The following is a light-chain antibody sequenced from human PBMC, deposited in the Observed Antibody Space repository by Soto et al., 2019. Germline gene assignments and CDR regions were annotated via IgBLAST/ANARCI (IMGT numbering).Light chain of an antibody. V-gene: IGKV3-20*01. CDR2: GAS. CDR1: QSVSSSY. Sequence: EIVLTQSPGTLSLSPGERVTLSCRASQSVSSSYLAWYQQKPGQAPRLLIYGASSRATGIPDRFSGSGSGTEFTLTISRLEPEDFEVYYCQQYGSSLRTFGQGTKVDI. CDR3: QQYGSSLRT. J-gene: IGKJ1*01.